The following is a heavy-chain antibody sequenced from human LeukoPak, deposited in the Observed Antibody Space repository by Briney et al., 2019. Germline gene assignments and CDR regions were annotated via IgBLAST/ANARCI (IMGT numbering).Heavy chain of an antibody. D-gene: IGHD4-17*01. CDR1: GGTFTSYA. J-gene: IGHJ4*02. CDR2: IIPLFRTS. V-gene: IGHV1-69*05. CDR3: ARVGNTVTPYYFDY. Sequence: SVTVSCKASGGTFTSYAISWVRHAPGQGLEYMGRIIPLFRTSNYAQKFQGRVTITTDESTSTAYMELSSLRSEDTAVYYCARVGNTVTPYYFDYWGQGTLVTVSS.